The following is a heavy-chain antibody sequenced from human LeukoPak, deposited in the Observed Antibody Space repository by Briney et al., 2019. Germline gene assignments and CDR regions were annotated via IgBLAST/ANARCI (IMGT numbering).Heavy chain of an antibody. D-gene: IGHD5-18*01. J-gene: IGHJ5*02. CDR1: GFTFSSYA. Sequence: GGSLRLSCAASGFTFSSYAMSWVRQAPGKGLEWASAISGSGGSTYYVDTVKGRFTISRDNSKNTLYLQMNSLRAEDTAVYYCAKGGYSAWFDPWGQGTLVTVSS. V-gene: IGHV3-23*01. CDR3: AKGGYSAWFDP. CDR2: ISGSGGST.